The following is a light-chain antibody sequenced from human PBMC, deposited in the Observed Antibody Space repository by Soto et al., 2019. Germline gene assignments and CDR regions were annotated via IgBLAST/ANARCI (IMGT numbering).Light chain of an antibody. Sequence: EMVLTQSPATLSLSPGERATLSCRASQSVSSYLAWYQQKPGQAPRLLIYDASNRATGIPARFSGSGSGTDFTLTISSLEPEDFAVYYCQQRSNWLTFGQGTRLAI. CDR3: QQRSNWLT. CDR1: QSVSSY. V-gene: IGKV3-11*01. CDR2: DAS. J-gene: IGKJ5*01.